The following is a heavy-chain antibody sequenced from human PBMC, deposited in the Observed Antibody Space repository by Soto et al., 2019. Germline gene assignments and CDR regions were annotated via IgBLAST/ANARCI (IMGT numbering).Heavy chain of an antibody. CDR1: GFTFSNAW. CDR3: TTSYLGGPLLYYYGMDV. V-gene: IGHV3-15*07. Sequence: GSLRLSCAASGFTFSNAWMNWVRQAPGKGLEWVGRIKSKTDGGTTDYAAPVKGRFTISRDDSKNTLYLQMNSLKTEDTAVYYCTTSYLGGPLLYYYGMDVWGQGTTVTVSS. CDR2: IKSKTDGGTT. D-gene: IGHD3-16*02. J-gene: IGHJ6*02.